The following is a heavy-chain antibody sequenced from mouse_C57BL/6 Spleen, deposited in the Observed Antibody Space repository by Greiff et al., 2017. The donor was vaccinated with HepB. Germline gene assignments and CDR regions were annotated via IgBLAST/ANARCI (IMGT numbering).Heavy chain of an antibody. Sequence: VQLQQSGAELARPGASVKMSCKASGYTFTSYTMHWVKQRPGQGLEWIGYINPSSGDTEYNQKFKDKATLTADKSSSTAYMQLSSLTSEDSAVYSCARSAPYSNYAMDGWGEGISVTAYS. CDR1: GYTFTSYT. J-gene: IGHJ4*01. D-gene: IGHD2-5*01. V-gene: IGHV1-4*01. CDR2: INPSSGDT. CDR3: ARSAPYSNYAMDG.